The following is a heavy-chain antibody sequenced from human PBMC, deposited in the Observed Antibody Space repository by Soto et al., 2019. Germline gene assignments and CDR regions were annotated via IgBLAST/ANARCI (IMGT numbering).Heavy chain of an antibody. CDR2: ISWNSGSI. CDR1: GFTFDDYA. V-gene: IGHV3-9*01. D-gene: IGHD1-26*01. CDR3: AKDTATTLDDAFDI. Sequence: GGSLRLSCAASGFTFDDYAMHWVRQAPGKGLEWVSGISWNSGSIGYADSVKGRFTISRDNAKNSLYLQMNSLRAEDTALYYCAKDTATTLDDAFDIWGQGTMVTVSS. J-gene: IGHJ3*02.